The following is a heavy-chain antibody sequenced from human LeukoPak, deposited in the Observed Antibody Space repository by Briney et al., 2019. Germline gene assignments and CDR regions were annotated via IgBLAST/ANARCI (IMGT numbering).Heavy chain of an antibody. J-gene: IGHJ4*01. V-gene: IGHV4-61*01. CDR2: IYYSGST. D-gene: IGHD6-13*01. CDR3: AREVVAAPGTVDY. Sequence: SETLSLTCTVSGAFTSSTNDYWAWIRQPPGKGLEWIGYIYYSGSTNYNPSLKSRVTISVDTSKNQFSLKLSSVTAADTAVYYCAREVVAAPGTVDYWGQGTLVTVSS. CDR1: GAFTSSTNDY.